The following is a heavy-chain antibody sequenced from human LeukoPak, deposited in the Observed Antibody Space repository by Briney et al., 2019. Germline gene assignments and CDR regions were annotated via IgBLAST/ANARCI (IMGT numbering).Heavy chain of an antibody. CDR2: INHSGST. Sequence: SETLSLTCAVYGGSFSGYYWSWIRQPPGKGLEWIGEINHSGSTNYNPSLKSRVTISVDTSKNQFSLKLSSVTAADTAVYYCAREDGYNYEGVRYYYYYMDVWGKGTTVTVSS. D-gene: IGHD5-24*01. J-gene: IGHJ6*03. CDR1: GGSFSGYY. V-gene: IGHV4-34*01. CDR3: AREDGYNYEGVRYYYYYMDV.